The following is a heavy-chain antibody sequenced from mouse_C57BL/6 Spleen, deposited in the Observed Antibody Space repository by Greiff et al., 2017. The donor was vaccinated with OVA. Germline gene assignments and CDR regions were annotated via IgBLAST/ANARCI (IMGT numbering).Heavy chain of an antibody. Sequence: EVHLVESGEGLVKPGGSLKLSCAASGFTFSSYAMSWVRQTPEKRLEWVAYISSGGDYIYYADTVKGRFTISRDNARNTLYLQMSSLKSDDTAMDYCSRTRWDAGYFDVWGTGTTVTVSS. CDR1: GFTFSSYA. D-gene: IGHD4-1*01. CDR2: ISSGGDYI. J-gene: IGHJ1*03. V-gene: IGHV5-9-1*02. CDR3: SRTRWDAGYFDV.